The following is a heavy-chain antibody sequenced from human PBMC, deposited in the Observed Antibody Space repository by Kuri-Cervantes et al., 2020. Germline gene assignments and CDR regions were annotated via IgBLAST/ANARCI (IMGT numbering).Heavy chain of an antibody. CDR2: ISSSSSYI. CDR1: GFTFSSYA. D-gene: IGHD3-10*01. Sequence: GESLKISCAASGFTFSSYAMSWVRQAPGKGLEWVSSISSSSSYIYYADSVKGRFTISRDNSKNTLYLQMNSLRAEDTAVYYCAKQTGWDIRGVIFADAFDIWGQGTMVTVSS. J-gene: IGHJ3*02. CDR3: AKQTGWDIRGVIFADAFDI. V-gene: IGHV3-23*01.